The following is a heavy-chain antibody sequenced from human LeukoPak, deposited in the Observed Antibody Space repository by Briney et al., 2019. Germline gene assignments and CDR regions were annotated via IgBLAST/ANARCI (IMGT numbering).Heavy chain of an antibody. D-gene: IGHD2-2*01. Sequence: SSETLSLTCTVSGGSISSSSYYWGWIRQPPGKGLEWIGSIYYSGSTYYNPSLKSRVTISVDTSKNQFSLKLSSVTAADTAVYYCAGHQAFIVVVPAAPFDYWGQGTLVTVSS. CDR2: IYYSGST. CDR3: AGHQAFIVVVPAAPFDY. CDR1: GGSISSSSYY. V-gene: IGHV4-39*01. J-gene: IGHJ4*02.